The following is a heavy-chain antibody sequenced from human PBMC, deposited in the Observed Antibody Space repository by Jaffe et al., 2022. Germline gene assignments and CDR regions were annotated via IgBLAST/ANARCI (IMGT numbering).Heavy chain of an antibody. CDR2: VRDSGGDT. J-gene: IGHJ6*03. Sequence: EVQLLESGGGLVQPGGSLRLSCATSGFTFSSYAMSWVRQAPGEGLEWVSVVRDSGGDTYYADSVKGRFTISRDNSKNTLYLQMNSLRAEDTAVYYCAKAPRDSSYSPMDVWGEGTTVTVSS. CDR1: GFTFSSYA. D-gene: IGHD3-22*01. CDR3: AKAPRDSSYSPMDV. V-gene: IGHV3-23*01.